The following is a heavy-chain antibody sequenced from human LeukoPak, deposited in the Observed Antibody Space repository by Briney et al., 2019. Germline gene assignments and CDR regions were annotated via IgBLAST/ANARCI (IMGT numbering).Heavy chain of an antibody. J-gene: IGHJ4*02. D-gene: IGHD2-15*01. CDR3: ARDDGFCRGVACYGKFDY. CDR1: GYTFTSYG. V-gene: IGHV1-18*01. Sequence: ASVKVSCKASGYTFTSYGITWVRQAPGQGLEWMGWISGYNADTNYAQKLQDRVTMTTDTSTSTAYMELSRLTSDDTAVYYCARDDGFCRGVACYGKFDYWGQGTLVTVSS. CDR2: ISGYNADT.